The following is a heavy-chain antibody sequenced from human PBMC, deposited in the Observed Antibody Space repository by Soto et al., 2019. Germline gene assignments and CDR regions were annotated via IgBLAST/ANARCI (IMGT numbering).Heavy chain of an antibody. D-gene: IGHD3-22*01. CDR1: GGSFSGYY. V-gene: IGHV4-34*02. CDR3: ARGITTKVVQTDAPDKYYVDS. J-gene: IGHJ4*02. Sequence: QVQLQQWGAGLLKPSQTLSLTCAVYGGSFSGYYWSWIRQSPGKGLEWIGEINHGGSSNYNPSLQRRVTLSVNTSKNQFSLELSSVTAADTAVYYCARGITTKVVQTDAPDKYYVDSWGQGTLVTVSS. CDR2: INHGGSS.